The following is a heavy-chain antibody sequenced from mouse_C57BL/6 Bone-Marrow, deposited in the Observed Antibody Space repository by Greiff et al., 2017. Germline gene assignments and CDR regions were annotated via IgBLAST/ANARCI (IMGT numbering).Heavy chain of an antibody. Sequence: QVQLQQSGAELARPGASVKLSCKASGYTFTSYGISWVKQRPGQGLEWIGEIYPRSGNTYYNEKFKGKATLTVDKSSSTAYMELRSLTSEDSAVSVFANYGSIAFAYWGQGTLVTVSA. J-gene: IGHJ3*01. CDR2: IYPRSGNT. CDR1: GYTFTSYG. V-gene: IGHV1-81*01. D-gene: IGHD1-1*01. CDR3: ANYGSIAFAY.